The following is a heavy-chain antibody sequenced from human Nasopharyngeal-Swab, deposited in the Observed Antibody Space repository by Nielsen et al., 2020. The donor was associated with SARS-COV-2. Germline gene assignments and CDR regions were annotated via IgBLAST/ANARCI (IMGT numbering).Heavy chain of an antibody. J-gene: IGHJ3*02. V-gene: IGHV3-30*18. CDR1: EFTFSDYG. Sequence: GESLKISCAVSEFTFSDYGMHWVRQAPGKGLEWVAVISYEGSNKYYTDSVKGRFTISRDNSKNTLYLQMNSLRADDTAVYYCAKDWGLTMIVVAYDAFDIWGHGTLVTVSS. D-gene: IGHD3-22*01. CDR3: AKDWGLTMIVVAYDAFDI. CDR2: ISYEGSNK.